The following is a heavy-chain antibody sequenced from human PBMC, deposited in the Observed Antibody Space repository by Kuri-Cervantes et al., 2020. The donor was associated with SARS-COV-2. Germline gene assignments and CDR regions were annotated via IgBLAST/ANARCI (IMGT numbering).Heavy chain of an antibody. Sequence: ASVKVSCKASGYTFTSYGISWVRQAPGQGLEWMGWISAYNGSTNYAQKLQGRVTMTTDKSTSTAYMELSSLRSEDTAVYYCARGGEMATITPTFDYWGQGTLVTVSS. CDR2: ISAYNGST. J-gene: IGHJ4*02. CDR3: ARGGEMATITPTFDY. CDR1: GYTFTSYG. V-gene: IGHV1-18*04. D-gene: IGHD5-24*01.